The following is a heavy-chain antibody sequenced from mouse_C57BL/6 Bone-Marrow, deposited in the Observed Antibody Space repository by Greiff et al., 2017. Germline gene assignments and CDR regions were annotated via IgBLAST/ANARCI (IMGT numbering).Heavy chain of an antibody. CDR1: GYTFTDYE. CDR3: SHDYGDY. J-gene: IGHJ4*01. CDR2: IDPETGGT. D-gene: IGHD2-4*01. Sequence: QVQLKQSGAELVRPGASVTLSCKASGYTFTDYEMHWVKRTPVHGLEWIGAIDPETGGTAYNQKFKGKAILTADKSSSTAYMELRSLTSEDSAVYYCSHDYGDYWGQGTSVTVSS. V-gene: IGHV1-15*01.